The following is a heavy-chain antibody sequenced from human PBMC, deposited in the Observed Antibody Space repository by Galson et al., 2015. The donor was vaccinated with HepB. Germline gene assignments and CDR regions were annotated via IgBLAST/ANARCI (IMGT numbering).Heavy chain of an antibody. V-gene: IGHV3-21*01. Sequence: SLRLSCAASGFTFSSYSMNWVRQAPGKGLEWVSSISSSSSYIYYADSVKGRFTISRDNAKNSLYLQMNSLRAEDTAAYYCARGRGDSSPTPGEFDYWGQGTLVTVSS. CDR2: ISSSSSYI. D-gene: IGHD3-22*01. J-gene: IGHJ4*02. CDR1: GFTFSSYS. CDR3: ARGRGDSSPTPGEFDY.